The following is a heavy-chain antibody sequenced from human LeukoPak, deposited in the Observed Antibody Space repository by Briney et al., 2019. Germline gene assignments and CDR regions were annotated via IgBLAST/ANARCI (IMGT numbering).Heavy chain of an antibody. Sequence: GGSLSLSCAASGFTFSTYPMLWVRQAPGKGLEWVALLSYDGNRKYYADSVKGRFTISRDTSRNTLYLQMTSLGPDDTAVYFCARELFSGSHGYFDYWGQGTLVTVSP. D-gene: IGHD1-26*01. CDR3: ARELFSGSHGYFDY. J-gene: IGHJ4*02. CDR2: LSYDGNRK. CDR1: GFTFSTYP. V-gene: IGHV3-30-3*01.